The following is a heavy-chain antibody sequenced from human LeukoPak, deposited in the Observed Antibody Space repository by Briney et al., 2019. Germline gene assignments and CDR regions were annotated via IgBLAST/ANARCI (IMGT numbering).Heavy chain of an antibody. Sequence: GGSLRLSCAASGFTFSSYSMNWVRQAPGKGLEWVAFIRYDGSNKYYADSVKGRFTISRDNSKNTLYPQMNSLRAEDTAVYYCAGASVLRFDDAFDIWGQGTMVTVSS. D-gene: IGHD3-10*01. J-gene: IGHJ3*02. CDR3: AGASVLRFDDAFDI. CDR1: GFTFSSYS. V-gene: IGHV3-30*02. CDR2: IRYDGSNK.